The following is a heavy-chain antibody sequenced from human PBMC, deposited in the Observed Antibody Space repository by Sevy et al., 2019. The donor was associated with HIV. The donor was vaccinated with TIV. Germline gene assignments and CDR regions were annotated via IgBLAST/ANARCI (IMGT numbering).Heavy chain of an antibody. J-gene: IGHJ4*02. CDR3: ARDRRAGYSSNWYRDFDY. CDR2: ISHDGFNQ. Sequence: GESLKISCAASGFTFSDYAMHWVRQAPGKGLEWVAVISHDGFNQYYADSVKGRLTISRDSSKTTLYLEMYSLRAEDTALYYCARDRRAGYSSNWYRDFDYWGQGTLVTVSS. V-gene: IGHV3-30*04. CDR1: GFTFSDYA. D-gene: IGHD6-13*01.